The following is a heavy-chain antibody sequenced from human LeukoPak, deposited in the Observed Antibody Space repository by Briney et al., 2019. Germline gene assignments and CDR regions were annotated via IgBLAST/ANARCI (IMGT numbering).Heavy chain of an antibody. Sequence: SETLSLTCTVSGGSISGSSYYWGWIRQPPGKGLEWIGSIYYSGSTYYNPSLKSRVTISVDTSKNQFSLKLSSVTAADTAVYYCASQKKGRGYSYGYDFDYWGQGTLVTVSS. CDR1: GGSISGSSYY. CDR3: ASQKKGRGYSYGYDFDY. D-gene: IGHD5-18*01. J-gene: IGHJ4*02. CDR2: IYYSGST. V-gene: IGHV4-39*01.